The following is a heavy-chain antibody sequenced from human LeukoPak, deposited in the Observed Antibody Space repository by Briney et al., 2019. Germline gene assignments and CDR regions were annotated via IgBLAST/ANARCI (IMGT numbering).Heavy chain of an antibody. D-gene: IGHD5-12*01. V-gene: IGHV1-2*02. CDR2: INPNSGGT. J-gene: IGHJ4*02. CDR3: ATPERGYSGYDFGS. Sequence: VASVKVSCKASGYTFTSYGISWVRQAPGQGLEWMGWINPNSGGTNYAQKFQGRVTMARDTSISTAYMELSRLRSDDTAVYYCATPERGYSGYDFGSWGQGTLVTVSS. CDR1: GYTFTSYG.